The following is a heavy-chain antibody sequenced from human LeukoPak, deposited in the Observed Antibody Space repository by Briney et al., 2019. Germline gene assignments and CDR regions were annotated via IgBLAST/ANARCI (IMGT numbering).Heavy chain of an antibody. D-gene: IGHD3-22*01. J-gene: IGHJ1*01. Sequence: SETLSLTCTVSGGSISSYYWSWIRQPPGKGLEWIGYIYYSGSTNYNPSRKRRVTISVDTSKNQFSLKLSSVPAADTAVYYCAGETYYYDSSGYREYFQHWGQGTLVTVSS. CDR2: IYYSGST. CDR3: AGETYYYDSSGYREYFQH. V-gene: IGHV4-59*01. CDR1: GGSISSYY.